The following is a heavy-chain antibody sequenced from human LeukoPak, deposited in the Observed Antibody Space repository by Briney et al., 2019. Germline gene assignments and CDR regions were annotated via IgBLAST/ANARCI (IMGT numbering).Heavy chain of an antibody. CDR3: ARVDWNPDY. J-gene: IGHJ4*02. CDR2: IHRSGST. Sequence: PSETLSLTCAVSGYSISRGYHWGWIRQPPGKGLERIGTIHRSGSTYYNSSLKSRITISVDTSKNQFSLKVTSVTAADTAVYYCARVDWNPDYWGQGTLVTVSS. V-gene: IGHV4-38-2*01. CDR1: GYSISRGYH. D-gene: IGHD1-1*01.